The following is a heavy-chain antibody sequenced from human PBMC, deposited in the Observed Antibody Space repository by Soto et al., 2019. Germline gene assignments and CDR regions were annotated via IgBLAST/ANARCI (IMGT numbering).Heavy chain of an antibody. J-gene: IGHJ6*02. CDR1: GGSVSSGSYY. Sequence: SETLSLTCTVSGGSVSSGSYYWSWIRQPPGKGLEWIGYIYYSGSTNYNPSLKSRVTISVDTSKNQFSLKLSSVTAADTAVYYCARDRRGYCSSTSCYLYGSGPDYYGMDVWGQGTTVTVSS. CDR2: IYYSGST. D-gene: IGHD2-2*01. CDR3: ARDRRGYCSSTSCYLYGSGPDYYGMDV. V-gene: IGHV4-61*01.